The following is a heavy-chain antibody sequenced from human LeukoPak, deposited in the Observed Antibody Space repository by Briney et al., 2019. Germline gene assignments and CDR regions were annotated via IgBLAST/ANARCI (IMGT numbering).Heavy chain of an antibody. CDR3: ARDPVWRSMVRGPTSDY. Sequence: GGSLRLSCAASGFTVSSNYMSWVRQAPGKGLEWVSDIYSGGSTYYADSVKGRFTISRDNSKNTLYLQMNSLRAEDTAVYYCARDPVWRSMVRGPTSDYWGQGTLVTVSS. CDR1: GFTVSSNY. J-gene: IGHJ4*02. D-gene: IGHD3-10*01. V-gene: IGHV3-53*01. CDR2: IYSGGST.